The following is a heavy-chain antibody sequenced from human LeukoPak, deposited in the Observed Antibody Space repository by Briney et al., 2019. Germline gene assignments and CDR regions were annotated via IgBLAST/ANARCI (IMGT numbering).Heavy chain of an antibody. Sequence: GGSLGLSCAASGFSFSSNAMSWVRQAPGKGLEWVSAISGSGGSTYNADSVKGRFTISRDNSKNTLYLQMNSLRAEDTAVYYCAKGHDILTGRHFDYWGQGTLVTVSS. V-gene: IGHV3-23*01. CDR3: AKGHDILTGRHFDY. CDR1: GFSFSSNA. D-gene: IGHD3-9*01. J-gene: IGHJ4*02. CDR2: ISGSGGST.